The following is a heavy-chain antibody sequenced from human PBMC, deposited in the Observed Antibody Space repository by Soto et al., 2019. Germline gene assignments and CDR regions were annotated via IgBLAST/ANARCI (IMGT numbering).Heavy chain of an antibody. V-gene: IGHV1-69*02. CDR3: ATSYGSGYRAFDY. CDR1: GDTFAFHS. D-gene: IGHD3-10*01. Sequence: QVQLVQSGAEVTRPGYSVKVSCKASGDTFAFHSINWVRQAPGLGLEWMGRINPILSMSNYAQRFQGRVTMTADKSTSTAYMVLSILRSEDTAIYYCATSYGSGYRAFDYWGQGALVTVSS. J-gene: IGHJ4*02. CDR2: INPILSMS.